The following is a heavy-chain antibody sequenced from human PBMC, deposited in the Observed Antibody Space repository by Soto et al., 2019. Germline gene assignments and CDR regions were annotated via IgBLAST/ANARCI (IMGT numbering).Heavy chain of an antibody. CDR2: IYTGDSDT. D-gene: IGHD1-26*01. CDR1: GYSFTSYW. V-gene: IGHV5-51*01. CDR3: ARHTWSSGSPAAFDY. Sequence: PGESLKISCQGSGYSFTSYWIGWVRQMPGKGLEWMGIIYTGDSDTRYSPSFQGQVTISADKSISTAYLQWSSLKASDTALYYCARHTWSSGSPAAFDYWGQGTLVTVSS. J-gene: IGHJ4*02.